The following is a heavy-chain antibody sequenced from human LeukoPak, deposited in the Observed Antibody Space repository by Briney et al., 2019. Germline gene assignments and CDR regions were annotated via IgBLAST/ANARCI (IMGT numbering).Heavy chain of an antibody. CDR2: ISAYNGNT. J-gene: IGHJ4*02. CDR1: GYTFTSYG. Sequence: ASVKVSCKASGYTFTSYGISWVRQAPGQGLEWMGWISAYNGNTNYAQKLQGRVTMTRDTSISTAYVELSRLRSDDTAVYYCARVMVHYDILTGQDYWGQGTLVTVSS. D-gene: IGHD3-9*01. V-gene: IGHV1-18*01. CDR3: ARVMVHYDILTGQDY.